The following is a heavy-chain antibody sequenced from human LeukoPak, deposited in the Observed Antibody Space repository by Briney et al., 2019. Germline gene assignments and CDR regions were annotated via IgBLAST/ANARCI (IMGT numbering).Heavy chain of an antibody. CDR3: ARDNHYYDSSGYYDYFDY. Sequence: PWGALRIPCAAPWFTFRSYNMKWGRPAPGKGVEGVSSISSSSSYIYYADSVKGRFTISRDNAKNSLYLQTNSLRAEDTAVYYCARDNHYYDSSGYYDYFDYWGQGTLVTVSS. CDR1: WFTFRSYN. CDR2: ISSSSSYI. D-gene: IGHD3-22*01. V-gene: IGHV3-21*01. J-gene: IGHJ4*02.